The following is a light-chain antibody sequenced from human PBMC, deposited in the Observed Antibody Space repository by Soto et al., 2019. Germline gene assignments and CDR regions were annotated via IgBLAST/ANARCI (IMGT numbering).Light chain of an antibody. CDR2: SNN. CDR3: AAWDDSLNVYV. Sequence: QSVLTQPPSASGTPGQRVTISCSGSSSNIGSNTVNWYQQLPGTPPKLLIYSNNQRPSGVPDRFSGSKSVTSASLAISGLQSEDEADYYCAAWDDSLNVYVFGTGTKVTVL. V-gene: IGLV1-44*01. CDR1: SSNIGSNT. J-gene: IGLJ1*01.